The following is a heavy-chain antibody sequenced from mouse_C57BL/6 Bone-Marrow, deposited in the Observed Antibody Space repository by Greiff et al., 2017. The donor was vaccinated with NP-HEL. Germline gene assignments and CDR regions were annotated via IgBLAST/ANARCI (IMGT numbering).Heavy chain of an antibody. CDR2: IDPTSGGT. V-gene: IGHV1-72*01. D-gene: IGHD1-1*01. Sequence: QVQLQQPGAELVKPGASVKLSCKASGYTFTSYWMHWVKQRPGRGLEWIGRIDPTSGGTKYNEKFKSKATLTVDKPSSTAYMQLSSLTSEDSAVYFCAREGYYSGSSYGFAYWGQGTLVTVSA. CDR3: AREGYYSGSSYGFAY. J-gene: IGHJ3*01. CDR1: GYTFTSYW.